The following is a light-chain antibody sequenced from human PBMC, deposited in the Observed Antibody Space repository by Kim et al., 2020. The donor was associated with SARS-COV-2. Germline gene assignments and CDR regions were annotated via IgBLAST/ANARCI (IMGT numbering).Light chain of an antibody. CDR3: HQFYLYPRT. J-gene: IGKJ1*01. Sequence: ESVGDRVTITCRASQDISTFLAWYQQDLGKAPKLLIYAGSTLGSGVPSRFSGRGSGTEFTLTISSLQPEDFATYFCHQFYLYPRTFGQGTKVDFK. V-gene: IGKV1-9*01. CDR1: QDISTF. CDR2: AGS.